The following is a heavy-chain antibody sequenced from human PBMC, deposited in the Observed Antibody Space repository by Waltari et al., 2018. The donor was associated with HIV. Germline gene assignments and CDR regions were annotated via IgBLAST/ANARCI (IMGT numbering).Heavy chain of an antibody. Sequence: VHLVQSGAAEQRPGASVKISCKASGYSFTSHAIHWVRQAPGQRLEWVGWVNTANGHTKESQNFQGRVTITRDTSATTASMELNSLRSEDTAVYYCAREMSLIRVIAVAMDVWGQGTTVTVSS. CDR2: VNTANGHT. J-gene: IGHJ6*02. V-gene: IGHV1-3*05. CDR3: AREMSLIRVIAVAMDV. D-gene: IGHD6-19*01. CDR1: GYSFTSHA.